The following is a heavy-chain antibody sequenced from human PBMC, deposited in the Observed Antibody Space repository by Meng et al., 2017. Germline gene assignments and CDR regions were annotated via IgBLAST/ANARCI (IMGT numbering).Heavy chain of an antibody. J-gene: IGHJ4*02. CDR3: ARHYLIFPVSSFDY. D-gene: IGHD6-6*01. CDR1: GGTFSSYA. V-gene: IGHV1-69*05. CDR2: IIPIFGTA. Sequence: SVKVSCKASGGTFSSYAISWVRQAPGQGLEWMGGIIPIFGTANYAQKFQGRVTITTDESTSTAYMELSSLRSDDTAVYYCARHYLIFPVSSFDYWGQGTLVTVSS.